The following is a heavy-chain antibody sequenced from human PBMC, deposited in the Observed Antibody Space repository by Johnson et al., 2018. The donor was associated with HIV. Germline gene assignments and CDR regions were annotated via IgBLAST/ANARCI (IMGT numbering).Heavy chain of an antibody. CDR3: ARACRDGYTCDVYDI. V-gene: IGHV3-66*01. Sequence: VQLVDSGGGLVQPGGSLRLSCAASGFSVSSNYMTWVRQAPGTGLEWVSVLVSGGDTYYADSVRGRVTLSRDNSKNTLYLQMNSLRAEDTAVYYCARACRDGYTCDVYDIWGQGTMVTVSS. J-gene: IGHJ3*02. D-gene: IGHD5-24*01. CDR2: LVSGGDT. CDR1: GFSVSSNY.